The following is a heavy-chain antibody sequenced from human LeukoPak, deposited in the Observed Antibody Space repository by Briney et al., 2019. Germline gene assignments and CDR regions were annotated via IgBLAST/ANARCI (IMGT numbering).Heavy chain of an antibody. V-gene: IGHV1-18*01. CDR3: ARDDREETIFGVVIRDAFDI. Sequence: GSVQVSFQASGYSFTSYRSSGLRQAPGQEVEGMGWISDYNGNTNYAQKLQGRVTMTTDTSTSTAYMELRSLRSDDTAVYYCARDDREETIFGVVIRDAFDIWGQGTMVTVSS. CDR1: GYSFTSYR. D-gene: IGHD3-3*01. J-gene: IGHJ3*02. CDR2: ISDYNGNT.